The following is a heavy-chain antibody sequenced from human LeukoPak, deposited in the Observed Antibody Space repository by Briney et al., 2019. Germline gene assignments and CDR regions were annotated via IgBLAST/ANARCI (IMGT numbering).Heavy chain of an antibody. V-gene: IGHV4-34*01. CDR2: INHSGST. D-gene: IGHD6-13*01. J-gene: IGHJ5*02. CDR1: GGAFSGYY. CDR3: ASSSQQLVSHHYNWFDP. Sequence: PSETLSLTCAAYGGAFSGYYWSWIRQPPGKGLEWIGEINHSGSTNYNPSLKSRVTISVDTSKNQFSLKLSSVTAADTAVYYCASSSQQLVSHHYNWFDPWGQGTLVTVSS.